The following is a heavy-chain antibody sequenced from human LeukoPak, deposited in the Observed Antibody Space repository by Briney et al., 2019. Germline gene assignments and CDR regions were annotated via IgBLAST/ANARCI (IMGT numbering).Heavy chain of an antibody. CDR1: GGSFSGYY. CDR2: INHSGST. Sequence: SETLSLTCAVYGGSFSGYYWSWIRQPPGKGLEWIGEINHSGSTNYNPSLKSRVTISVDTSKNQFSLKLSSVTAADTAVYYCARKGGYYYGSGSHHYYGMDVWGQGTTVTVSS. J-gene: IGHJ6*02. V-gene: IGHV4-34*01. CDR3: ARKGGYYYGSGSHHYYGMDV. D-gene: IGHD3-10*01.